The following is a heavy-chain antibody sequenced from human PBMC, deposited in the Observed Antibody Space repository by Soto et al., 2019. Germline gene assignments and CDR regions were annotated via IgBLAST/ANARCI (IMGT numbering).Heavy chain of an antibody. CDR2: ISAYNGNT. Sequence: ASVKVSCKASGYTFTSYGISWVRQAPGQGLEWMGWISAYNGNTNYAQKPQGRVTMTTDTSTSTAYMELRSLRSDDTAVYYCARDHGVAAAGIHSCFDPWGQGTLVTVSS. J-gene: IGHJ5*02. D-gene: IGHD6-13*01. CDR1: GYTFTSYG. CDR3: ARDHGVAAAGIHSCFDP. V-gene: IGHV1-18*01.